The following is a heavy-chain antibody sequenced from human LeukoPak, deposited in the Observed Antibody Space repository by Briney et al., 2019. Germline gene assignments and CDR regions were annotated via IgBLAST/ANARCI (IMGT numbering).Heavy chain of an antibody. V-gene: IGHV1-18*01. CDR1: VYTFTSYG. D-gene: IGHD3-10*01. Sequence: ASVTVSCKASVYTFTSYGISWVRPAPEQGLEGVGWISAYNGNTNYAQKLQGRVTMTTDTSTSTAYMELRSLRSDDTAVYYCARDRRYYGSGSYLLLDYWGQGTLVTVSS. J-gene: IGHJ4*02. CDR2: ISAYNGNT. CDR3: ARDRRYYGSGSYLLLDY.